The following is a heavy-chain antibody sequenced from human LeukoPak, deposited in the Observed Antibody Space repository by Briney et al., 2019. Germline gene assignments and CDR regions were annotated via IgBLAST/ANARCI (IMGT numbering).Heavy chain of an antibody. V-gene: IGHV4-39*01. D-gene: IGHD6-13*01. CDR2: IYYSGST. CDR3: ARRFSSWGDWFDP. Sequence: SETLSLTCTVSGGSISSSSYYWGWIRQPPGKGLEWIGSIYYSGSTYYNPSLKSRVTISVDTSKNQFSLKLSSVTAADTAVYYCARRFSSWGDWFDPWGQGTLVTASS. CDR1: GGSISSSSYY. J-gene: IGHJ5*02.